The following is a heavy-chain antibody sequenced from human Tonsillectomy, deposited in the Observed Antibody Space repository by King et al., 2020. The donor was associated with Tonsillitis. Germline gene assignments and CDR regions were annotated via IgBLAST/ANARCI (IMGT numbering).Heavy chain of an antibody. CDR3: ARHSPYDILTGYLYYYYMDV. V-gene: IGHV5-51*01. D-gene: IGHD3-9*01. CDR1: RYSFTSYW. J-gene: IGHJ6*03. Sequence: EGQLVQSGAEVKKPGESLKISCKGSRYSFTSYWIGWVRQMPGKGLDWMGIIYPGDSDTRYSPSFQCQVTISADKSISTAYLQWSSLKASDTAMYYCARHSPYDILTGYLYYYYMDVWGKGTTVTVSS. CDR2: IYPGDSDT.